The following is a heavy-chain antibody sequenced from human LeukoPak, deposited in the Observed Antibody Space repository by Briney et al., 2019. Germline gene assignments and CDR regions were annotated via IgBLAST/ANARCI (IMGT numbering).Heavy chain of an antibody. J-gene: IGHJ5*02. V-gene: IGHV1-18*01. Sequence: ASVKVSCKASGYTFTSYDINWVRQAPGQGLEWMGWISAYNGNTNYAQKLQGRVTMTTDTSTSTAYMELRSLRSDDTAVYYCARDAFYDYVWGSYPTNWFDPWGQGTLVTVSS. CDR1: GYTFTSYD. D-gene: IGHD3-16*02. CDR2: ISAYNGNT. CDR3: ARDAFYDYVWGSYPTNWFDP.